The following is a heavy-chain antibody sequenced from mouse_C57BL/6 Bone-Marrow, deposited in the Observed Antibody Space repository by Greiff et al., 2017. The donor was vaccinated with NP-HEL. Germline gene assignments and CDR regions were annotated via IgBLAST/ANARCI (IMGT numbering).Heavy chain of an antibody. CDR1: GYTFTSYW. J-gene: IGHJ4*01. Sequence: VQLQQPGAELVKPGASVKMSCKASGYTFTSYWITWVKQKPGQGLEWIGDIYPGSGSTNYNEKFKSKATLTVDTSSSTAYMQLSSLTSEDSAVYYCARYPYYGSSYRGDYWGQGTSVTVSS. D-gene: IGHD1-1*01. V-gene: IGHV1-55*01. CDR2: IYPGSGST. CDR3: ARYPYYGSSYRGDY.